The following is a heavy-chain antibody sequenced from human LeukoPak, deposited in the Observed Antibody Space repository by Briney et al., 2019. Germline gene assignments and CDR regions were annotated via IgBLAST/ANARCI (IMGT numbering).Heavy chain of an antibody. CDR1: GGTFSSYA. CDR2: IIPIFGTA. D-gene: IGHD3-22*01. V-gene: IGHV1-69*13. J-gene: IGHJ3*02. CDR3: ARVIRNAFDI. Sequence: SVKVSCKASGGTFSSYAISWVRQAPGQGLEWMGGIIPIFGTANYAQKFQGRVTITADESTSTAYMELSSLRSGDTAVYYCARVIRNAFDIWGQGTMVTVSS.